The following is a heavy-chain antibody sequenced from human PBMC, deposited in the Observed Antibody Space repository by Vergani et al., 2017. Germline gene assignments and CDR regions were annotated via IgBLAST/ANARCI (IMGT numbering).Heavy chain of an antibody. Sequence: PRARRVCVSWISWNIGTIGSADSVKGRFTISRDNAKNSLYLQMNSLRAEDTALYYCAKDYYYDSSGYYFDYWGQGTLVTVSS. J-gene: IGHJ4*02. CDR3: AKDYYYDSSGYYFDY. D-gene: IGHD3-22*01. V-gene: IGHV3-9*01. CDR2: ISWNIGTI.